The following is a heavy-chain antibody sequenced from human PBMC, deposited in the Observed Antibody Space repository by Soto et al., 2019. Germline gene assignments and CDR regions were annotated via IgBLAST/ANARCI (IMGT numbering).Heavy chain of an antibody. CDR1: GGSISSGGYY. V-gene: IGHV4-31*03. CDR2: IYYSGST. D-gene: IGHD2-15*01. Sequence: SETLSLTCTVSGGSISSGGYYWSWIRQHPGKGLEWIGYIYYSGSTYYNPSLKSRVTISVDTSKNQFSLKLSSVTAADTAVYYCASIEHCSGGSCPPMDVWGQGTTVTVSS. CDR3: ASIEHCSGGSCPPMDV. J-gene: IGHJ6*02.